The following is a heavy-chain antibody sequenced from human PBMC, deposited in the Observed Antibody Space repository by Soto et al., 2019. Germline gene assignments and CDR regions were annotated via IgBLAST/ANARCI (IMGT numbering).Heavy chain of an antibody. CDR2: TSYTGNT. Sequence: SETLSLTCIVSGGSITSYHWSWIRQFPGKGLEWIAYTSYTGNTNYNPSLKSRVTISMDTSKKLFSLNLSSVTAADTAVYYCARMYDFWSGYYTDYYGMDVWGQGTTVTVSS. J-gene: IGHJ6*02. CDR1: GGSITSYH. V-gene: IGHV4-59*08. D-gene: IGHD3-3*01. CDR3: ARMYDFWSGYYTDYYGMDV.